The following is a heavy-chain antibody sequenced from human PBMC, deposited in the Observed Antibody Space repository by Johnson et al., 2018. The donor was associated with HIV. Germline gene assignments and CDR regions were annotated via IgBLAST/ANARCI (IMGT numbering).Heavy chain of an antibody. J-gene: IGHJ3*02. CDR1: GFTFSSYA. V-gene: IGHV3-30*14. CDR3: ARGSGSSAGGAFDI. Sequence: QVQLVESGGGVVQPGRSLRLSCAASGFTFSSYAMHWVRQAPGKGLEWVAVIWYDGSNKYYADSVKGRFTISRDNSKNTLYLQMGSLRAEDMAVYYCARGSGSSAGGAFDIWGQGTMVTVSS. D-gene: IGHD6-25*01. CDR2: IWYDGSNK.